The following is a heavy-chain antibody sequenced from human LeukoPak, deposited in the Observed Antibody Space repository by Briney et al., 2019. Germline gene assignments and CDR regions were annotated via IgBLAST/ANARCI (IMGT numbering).Heavy chain of an antibody. CDR3: AKYHCIAAAGNDGDAFDI. V-gene: IGHV3-30*18. J-gene: IGHJ3*02. CDR1: EFTFRSYG. D-gene: IGHD6-13*01. CDR2: ISYDGSNK. Sequence: GRSLRLSCAASEFTFRSYGLHGVRPAPGTGLEWVAVISYDGSNKYYADSVKGRFTISRDNSQNTLYLQMNSLRAEDTAVYYCAKYHCIAAAGNDGDAFDIWGQRTMVTVSS.